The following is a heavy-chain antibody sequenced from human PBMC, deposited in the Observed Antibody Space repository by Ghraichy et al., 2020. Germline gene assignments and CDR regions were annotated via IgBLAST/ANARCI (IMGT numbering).Heavy chain of an antibody. CDR2: INPDGSVQ. D-gene: IGHD2-15*01. CDR1: GLSISSHW. Sequence: SCAASGLSISSHWMSWGRQTPGKGLEWVAIINPDGSVQHYVGSVQGRFTISRDNAKNSLYLQMHSLRAEDTAVYYCVRGLGYLLDVWGQGTTVTVSS. J-gene: IGHJ6*02. V-gene: IGHV3-7*01. CDR3: VRGLGYLLDV.